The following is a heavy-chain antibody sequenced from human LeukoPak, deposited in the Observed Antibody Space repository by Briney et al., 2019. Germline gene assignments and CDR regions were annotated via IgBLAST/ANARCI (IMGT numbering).Heavy chain of an antibody. CDR1: GGTFSSYA. CDR3: ARDQARYYYDSSGYFDY. V-gene: IGHV1-69*05. D-gene: IGHD3-22*01. J-gene: IGHJ4*02. CDR2: IIPIFGTA. Sequence: GSSVKVSCKASGGTFSSYAISWVRQAPGQGLEWMGRIIPIFGTANYAQKFQGRVTITTDESTSPAYMELSSLRSEDTAVYYCARDQARYYYDSSGYFDYWGQGTLVTVSS.